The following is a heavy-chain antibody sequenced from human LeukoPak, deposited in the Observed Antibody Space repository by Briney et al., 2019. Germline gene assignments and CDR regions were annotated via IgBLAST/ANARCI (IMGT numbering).Heavy chain of an antibody. CDR2: MNPNSGNT. J-gene: IGHJ4*02. V-gene: IGHV1-8*01. CDR1: GYTFTSYD. D-gene: IGHD4-11*01. CDR3: ARGSYYSNPTGDY. Sequence: GASVKVSCKASGYTFTSYDINWVRQATGQGLEWMGWMNPNSGNTGYAQKFQGRVTMTRDTSISTAYMELSRLRSDDTAVYYCARGSYYSNPTGDYWGQGTLVTVSS.